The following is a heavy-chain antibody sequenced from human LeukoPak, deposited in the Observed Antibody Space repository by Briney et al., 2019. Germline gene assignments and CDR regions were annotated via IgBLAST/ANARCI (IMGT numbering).Heavy chain of an antibody. D-gene: IGHD6-19*01. CDR1: GFTFSSYW. V-gene: IGHV3-74*01. Sequence: GGSLRLSCAASGFTFSSYWMHWVRQAPGKGLVWVSRINSDGSSTSYADSVKGRFTISRDNAKNTLYLQLNSLRAEDTAVYYCASANLLSGWYDDYGMDVWGQGTTITVSS. CDR3: ASANLLSGWYDDYGMDV. J-gene: IGHJ6*02. CDR2: INSDGSST.